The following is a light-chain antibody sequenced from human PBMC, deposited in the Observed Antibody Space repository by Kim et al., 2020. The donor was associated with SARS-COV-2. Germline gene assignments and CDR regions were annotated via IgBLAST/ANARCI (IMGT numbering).Light chain of an antibody. CDR1: SSDISSYNY. CDR3: GSHFGSYWV. CDR2: DVT. J-gene: IGLJ3*02. Sequence: PGQSVTISCTGTSSDISSYNYVSWYQHHPGKAPKLIIYDVTRRPSGVPDRFSASKSGITAALTISGLQAEDEADYYCGSHFGSYWVFGGGTQLTVL. V-gene: IGLV2-11*01.